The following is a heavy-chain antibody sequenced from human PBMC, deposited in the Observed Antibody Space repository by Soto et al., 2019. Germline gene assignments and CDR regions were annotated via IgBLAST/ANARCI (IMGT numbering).Heavy chain of an antibody. D-gene: IGHD6-13*01. Sequence: GGSLRLSCAASGFTFSSYGMHWVRQAPGKGLEWVAVIWYDGSNKYYADSVKGRFTISRDNSKNTLYLQMNSLRAEDTAVYYCARMGIAAADVIKLDHYYYYYGMDVWGQGTTVTVSS. CDR3: ARMGIAAADVIKLDHYYYYYGMDV. J-gene: IGHJ6*02. CDR2: IWYDGSNK. V-gene: IGHV3-33*01. CDR1: GFTFSSYG.